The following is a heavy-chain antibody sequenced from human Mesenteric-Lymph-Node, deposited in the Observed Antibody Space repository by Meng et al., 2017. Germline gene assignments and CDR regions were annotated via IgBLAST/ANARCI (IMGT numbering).Heavy chain of an antibody. CDR2: INSDGSST. V-gene: IGHV3-74*01. CDR3: ARNYYGSGGLDY. CDR1: GFTFSSYW. D-gene: IGHD3-10*01. Sequence: GESLKISCAASGFTFSSYWMHWVRQAPGKGLVWVSRINSDGSSTSYADSVKGRFTISRDNAKNTLYLQMNSLRAEDTAVYYCARNYYGSGGLDYWGQGTLVTVSS. J-gene: IGHJ4*02.